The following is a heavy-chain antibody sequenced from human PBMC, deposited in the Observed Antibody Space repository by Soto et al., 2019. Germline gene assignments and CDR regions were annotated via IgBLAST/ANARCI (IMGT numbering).Heavy chain of an antibody. CDR1: GFTFTTFV. CDR3: AKDLQAYGDYNYYYYGMDV. Sequence: QVQLVESGGGVVQPGGSLRLSCTASGFTFTTFVIHWVRQAPGKGLEWVALISYDGHNKYYSDSVKGRFTISRDNYKNTLSLQLNSLRAEDTAVYYCAKDLQAYGDYNYYYYGMDVWGQGTTVSVS. CDR2: ISYDGHNK. V-gene: IGHV3-30*18. D-gene: IGHD4-17*01. J-gene: IGHJ6*02.